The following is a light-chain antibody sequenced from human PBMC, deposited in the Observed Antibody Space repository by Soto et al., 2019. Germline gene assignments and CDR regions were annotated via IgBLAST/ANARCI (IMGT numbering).Light chain of an antibody. Sequence: DLQMTQSPPSLSASVGDRVAITCRASQGISNYLAWYQQKPGKVPKLLIYAASTLQSGVPSRFSGSGSRTDFTLTISSLQPEDVATYYGQKYNSAPFTFGPGTNVAIK. CDR2: AAS. CDR1: QGISNY. V-gene: IGKV1-27*01. J-gene: IGKJ3*01. CDR3: QKYNSAPFT.